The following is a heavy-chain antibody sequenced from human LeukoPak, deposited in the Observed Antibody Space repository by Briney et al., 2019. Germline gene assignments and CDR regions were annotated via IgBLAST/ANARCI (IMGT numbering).Heavy chain of an antibody. CDR1: GFTFSDYY. Sequence: GGSLRLSCAASGFTFSDYYMSWIRQAPGKGLEWVSYISSSGNSTYYSDSVRGRFTISRDNAKNSLHLQMNSLRAEDTAVYYCAPGGSGSYPNWFDPWGQGTLVTVSS. CDR2: ISSSGNST. D-gene: IGHD3-10*01. CDR3: APGGSGSYPNWFDP. V-gene: IGHV3-11*01. J-gene: IGHJ5*02.